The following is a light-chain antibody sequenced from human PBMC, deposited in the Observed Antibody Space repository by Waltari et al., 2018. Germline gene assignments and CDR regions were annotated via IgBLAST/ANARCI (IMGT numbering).Light chain of an antibody. CDR2: GAS. J-gene: IGKJ2*01. CDR1: QSISRN. V-gene: IGKV3-15*01. Sequence: EILMTQSLPTLSVSPGERATLSCRASQSISRNLAWYQQKPGQAPRLLIYGASTRATGIPARFSGSGSGTEFTLTISSLQSEDFAIYYCQQYNNWRTFGQGTKLEI. CDR3: QQYNNWRT.